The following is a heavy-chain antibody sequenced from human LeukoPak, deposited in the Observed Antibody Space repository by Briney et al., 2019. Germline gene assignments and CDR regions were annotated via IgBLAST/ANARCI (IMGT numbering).Heavy chain of an antibody. CDR2: ISSSGSGGNT. D-gene: IGHD4-17*01. J-gene: IGHJ4*02. CDR1: GVTLSSYA. Sequence: PGGSLRLSCAASGVTLSSYAMSWARQAPGKGLEWVSGISSSGSGGNTYYADSVKGRYTISRDNSENTLYLQMDSLRADDTAVYYCAKRDDSGAYPYFLDFWGQGTLVTVSS. CDR3: AKRDDSGAYPYFLDF. V-gene: IGHV3-23*01.